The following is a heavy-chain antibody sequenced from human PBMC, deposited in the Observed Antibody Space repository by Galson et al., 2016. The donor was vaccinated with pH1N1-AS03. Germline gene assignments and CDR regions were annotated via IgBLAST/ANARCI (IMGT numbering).Heavy chain of an antibody. D-gene: IGHD1-7*01. J-gene: IGHJ6*02. CDR3: SAENWNYKVFYGMDV. CDR2: IRSKTDGATS. Sequence: SLRLSCAASGFTFSTYAMSWVRQAPGKGLEWVGRIRSKTDGATSDYAAPVKGRFTISRDDSKNTLFLQMNSLKTEDTGVYYCSAENWNYKVFYGMDVWGHGTTVTVSS. V-gene: IGHV3-15*01. CDR1: GFTFSTYA.